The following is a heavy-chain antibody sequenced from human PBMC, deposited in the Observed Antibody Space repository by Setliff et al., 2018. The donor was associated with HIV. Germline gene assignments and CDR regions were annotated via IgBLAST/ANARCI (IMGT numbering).Heavy chain of an antibody. J-gene: IGHJ4*02. CDR1: GGSFSGCY. CDR3: ASFSPPFDY. Sequence: SETLSLTCAVYGGSFSGCYWSWIRQPPGKGLEWIGEINHSGSTNYNPSLKSRVTISVDTSKNQFSLKLSSVTAADTAVYYCASFSPPFDYWGQGTLVTVSS. D-gene: IGHD3-3*01. CDR2: INHSGST. V-gene: IGHV4-34*01.